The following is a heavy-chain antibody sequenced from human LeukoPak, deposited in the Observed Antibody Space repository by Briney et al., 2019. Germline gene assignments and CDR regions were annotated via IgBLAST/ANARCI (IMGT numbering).Heavy chain of an antibody. CDR2: IYYGGST. D-gene: IGHD3-22*01. J-gene: IGHJ4*02. CDR1: GGSISSSSYY. V-gene: IGHV4-39*01. Sequence: SETLSLTCTVSGGSISSSSYYWGWIRQPPGKGLEWIGSIYYGGSTYYNPSLKSRVTISVDTSKNQFSLKLSSVTAADTAVYYCASLWYYDSSGYLYYFDYWGQGTLVTVSS. CDR3: ASLWYYDSSGYLYYFDY.